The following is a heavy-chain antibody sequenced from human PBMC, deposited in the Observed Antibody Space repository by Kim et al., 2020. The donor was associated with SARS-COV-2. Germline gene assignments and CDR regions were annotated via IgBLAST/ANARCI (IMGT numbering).Heavy chain of an antibody. CDR2: ISAYNGNT. D-gene: IGHD2-15*01. J-gene: IGHJ4*02. Sequence: ASVKVSCKASGYTFTGYGISWVRQAPGQGLEWMGWISAYNGNTNYAQKLQGRVTMTTDTSTSTAYMELRSLRSDDTAVYYCARARGGVVAATDIDYWGQGTLVTVSS. CDR1: GYTFTGYG. V-gene: IGHV1-18*04. CDR3: ARARGGVVAATDIDY.